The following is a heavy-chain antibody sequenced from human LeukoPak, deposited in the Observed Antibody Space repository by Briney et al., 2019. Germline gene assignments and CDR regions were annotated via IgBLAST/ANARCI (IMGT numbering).Heavy chain of an antibody. CDR3: ARELNDFWSGYSPPDAFDI. CDR1: GFTFSSYS. Sequence: GGSLRLSCAASGFTFSSYSMNWVRQAPGKGLEWVSYISSSSSTIYYADSVKGRFTISRDNAKNSLYLQMNSLRAEDTAVYYCARELNDFWSGYSPPDAFDIWGQGTMVTVSS. J-gene: IGHJ3*02. V-gene: IGHV3-48*01. CDR2: ISSSSSTI. D-gene: IGHD3-3*01.